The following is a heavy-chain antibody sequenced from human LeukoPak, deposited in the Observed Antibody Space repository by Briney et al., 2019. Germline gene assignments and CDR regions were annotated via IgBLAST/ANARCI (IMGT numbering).Heavy chain of an antibody. CDR1: GGSFSGYY. CDR3: ARSSGSYYVEAFDI. D-gene: IGHD1-26*01. Sequence: PSETLSLTCAVYGGSFSGYYGSSIRQPPGKGLEWIGEINHSGSTNYNPSLKSRVTISVDTSKNQFSLKLSSVTAADTAVYYCARSSGSYYVEAFDIWGQGTMVTVSS. V-gene: IGHV4-34*01. J-gene: IGHJ3*02. CDR2: INHSGST.